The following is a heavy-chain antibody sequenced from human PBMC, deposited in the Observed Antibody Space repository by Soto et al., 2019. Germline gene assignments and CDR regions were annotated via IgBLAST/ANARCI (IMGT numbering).Heavy chain of an antibody. V-gene: IGHV3-23*01. D-gene: IGHD2-15*01. CDR1: GFTFINYA. Sequence: EVQLLESGGGLIQPGGSLRLSCTASGFTFINYAMSWVRQAPGKGLEWVSGISVSGDNTYYVDSVKGRFTISRDNSKNTLYLQMNSLRAEDTAVYYCAQEEAASFDYWGQGTLVAVSS. CDR2: ISVSGDNT. J-gene: IGHJ4*02. CDR3: AQEEAASFDY.